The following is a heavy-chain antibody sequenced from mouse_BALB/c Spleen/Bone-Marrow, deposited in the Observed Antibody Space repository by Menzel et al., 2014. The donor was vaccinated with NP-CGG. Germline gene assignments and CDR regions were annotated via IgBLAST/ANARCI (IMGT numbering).Heavy chain of an antibody. CDR3: TRGGNWDDFDY. J-gene: IGHJ2*01. V-gene: IGHV5-17*02. CDR1: GFTFSSFG. CDR2: ISSGSSTI. D-gene: IGHD4-1*01. Sequence: EVQLVESGGGLVQPGGSRKLSCAASGFTFSSFGMHWVRQTPEKGLEWVAYISSGSSTIYNADTVKGRFTISRDNPKNTLFLQVTSLRSEDAAMYYCTRGGNWDDFDYWGQGTTLTVSS.